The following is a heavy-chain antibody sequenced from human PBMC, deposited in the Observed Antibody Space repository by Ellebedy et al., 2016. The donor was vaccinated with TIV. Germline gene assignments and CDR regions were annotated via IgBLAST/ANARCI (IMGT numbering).Heavy chain of an antibody. CDR2: ISYDGSEK. V-gene: IGHV3-30*18. CDR3: ANGRDKTLAAAEFEY. J-gene: IGHJ4*02. CDR1: GFTFSSYS. Sequence: GGSLRLSCAASGFTFSSYSMNWVRQAPGKGLGWVSFISYDGSEKYYADSVKGRFTVSRDNSKNTLYLQMNTLRAEDTAVYYCANGRDKTLAAAEFEYWGQGTLVTVSS. D-gene: IGHD6-13*01.